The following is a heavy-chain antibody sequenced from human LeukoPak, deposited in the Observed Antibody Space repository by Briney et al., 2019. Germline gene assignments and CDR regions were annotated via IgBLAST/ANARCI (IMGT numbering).Heavy chain of an antibody. Sequence: GGSLRLSCAASGFTFSSYAMSWVRQAPGKGLEWVSAISGSGGSTYYADSVKGRFTISRDNSKDTLYLQMNSLRAEDTAVYYCAKVVKYLFPYYGMDVWGQGTTVTVSS. D-gene: IGHD2-21*01. CDR2: ISGSGGST. CDR3: AKVVKYLFPYYGMDV. V-gene: IGHV3-23*01. J-gene: IGHJ6*02. CDR1: GFTFSSYA.